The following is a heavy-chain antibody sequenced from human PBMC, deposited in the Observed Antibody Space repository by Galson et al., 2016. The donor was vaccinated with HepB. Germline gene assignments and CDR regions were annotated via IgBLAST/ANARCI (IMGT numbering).Heavy chain of an antibody. CDR3: ARGPHYYSHRSGTFDY. Sequence: SVKVSCKASGYTFTTYTMNWVRQATGQGLEWMGWMNPNSGNTGGAPKFQGRVTMTTNTSISTAYMELSSLRSEDTAVYYCARGPHYYSHRSGTFDYWGQGTLVTVSS. D-gene: IGHD3-22*01. V-gene: IGHV1-8*02. CDR1: GYTFTTYT. CDR2: MNPNSGNT. J-gene: IGHJ4*02.